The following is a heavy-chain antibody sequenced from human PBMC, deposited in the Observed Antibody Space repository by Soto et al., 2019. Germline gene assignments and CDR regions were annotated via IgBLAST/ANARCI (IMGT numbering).Heavy chain of an antibody. D-gene: IGHD3-16*01. V-gene: IGHV1-18*01. CDR3: ARGGYYDNTWGKLSHYGLDV. J-gene: IGHJ6*02. CDR1: GYTFIRYG. CDR2: ISPYNDYT. Sequence: QVQLVQSAGEVKKPGASVKVSCKASGYTFIRYGITWVRQAPGQGLEWMGWISPYNDYTIYAQKLQGRVTMTTVTSTRPVYLELMSLKSVATSVYYCARGGYYDNTWGKLSHYGLDVWCQGTSVTVSS.